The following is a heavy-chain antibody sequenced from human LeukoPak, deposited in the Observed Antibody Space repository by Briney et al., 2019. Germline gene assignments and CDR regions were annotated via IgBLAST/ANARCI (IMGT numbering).Heavy chain of an antibody. Sequence: PGGSLRLSCAASGFPFSSYWMSWVRQAPGKGLEWVANIKQDGSEKYYVDSVKGRFTISRDNAKNSLYLQMNSLRAEDTAVYYCARDIPGYCSSTSCYVGQQLVPHRGALDAFDIWGQGTMVTVSS. CDR3: ARDIPGYCSSTSCYVGQQLVPHRGALDAFDI. V-gene: IGHV3-7*01. CDR1: GFPFSSYW. J-gene: IGHJ3*02. CDR2: IKQDGSEK. D-gene: IGHD2-2*01.